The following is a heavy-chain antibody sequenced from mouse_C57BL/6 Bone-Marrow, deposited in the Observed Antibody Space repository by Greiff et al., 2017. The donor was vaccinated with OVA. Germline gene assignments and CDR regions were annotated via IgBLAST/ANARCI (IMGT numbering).Heavy chain of an antibody. CDR3: ASGYGSSYGAMDY. D-gene: IGHD1-1*01. V-gene: IGHV5-4*03. J-gene: IGHJ4*01. CDR2: ISDGGSYT. Sequence: EVKLQESGGGLVKPGGSLKLSCAASGFTFSSYAMSWVRQTPEKRLEWVATISDGGSYTYYPDNVKGRFTISRDNAKNNLYLQMSHLKSEDTAMYYCASGYGSSYGAMDYWGQGTSVTVSS. CDR1: GFTFSSYA.